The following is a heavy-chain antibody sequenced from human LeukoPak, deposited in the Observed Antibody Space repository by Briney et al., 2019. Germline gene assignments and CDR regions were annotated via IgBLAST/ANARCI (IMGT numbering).Heavy chain of an antibody. CDR1: GFTFSSSW. J-gene: IGHJ4*02. CDR3: ARYGDYEGYFDY. Sequence: GGSLRLSCAASGFTFSSSWMHWVRQAPGKGLVWVSRINNDGSSTTYADSVKGRFTISRDNAKNSLYLQMNSLRAEDTAVYYCARYGDYEGYFDYWGQGTLVTVSS. CDR2: INNDGSST. V-gene: IGHV3-74*03. D-gene: IGHD4-17*01.